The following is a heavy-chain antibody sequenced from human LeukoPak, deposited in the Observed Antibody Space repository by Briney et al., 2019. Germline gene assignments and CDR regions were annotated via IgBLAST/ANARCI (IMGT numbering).Heavy chain of an antibody. V-gene: IGHV3-23*01. CDR2: ISGSGGST. Sequence: GGSLRLSGAASGFTFSSYAMSWVRQAPGKGLEWVSAISGSGGSTYYADSVKGRFTISRDNSKNTLYLQMNSLRAEDTAVYYCATQGYGDYEYYFDYWGQGTLVTVSS. CDR1: GFTFSSYA. D-gene: IGHD4-17*01. J-gene: IGHJ4*02. CDR3: ATQGYGDYEYYFDY.